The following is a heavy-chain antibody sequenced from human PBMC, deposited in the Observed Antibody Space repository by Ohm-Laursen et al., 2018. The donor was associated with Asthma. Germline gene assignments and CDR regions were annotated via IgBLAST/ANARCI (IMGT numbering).Heavy chain of an antibody. CDR2: ISTASTFI. CDR1: GYTFSRYS. CDR3: AKDSGQLSP. Sequence: GSLRLSCSASGYTFSRYSIHWVRQIPGKGLEWVASISTASTFIYYADSVRGRFTTSRDNAKNSVYLQMNSLRAEGTAVYYCAKDSGQLSPWGQGTTVTVSS. V-gene: IGHV3-21*01. D-gene: IGHD6-13*01. J-gene: IGHJ6*02.